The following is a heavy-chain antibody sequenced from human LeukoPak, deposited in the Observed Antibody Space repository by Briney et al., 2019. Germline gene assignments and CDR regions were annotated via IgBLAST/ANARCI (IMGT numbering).Heavy chain of an antibody. CDR3: ASQGGGSYYRGVADDAFDI. CDR2: IYYSGST. J-gene: IGHJ3*02. CDR1: GGSISSYY. D-gene: IGHD1-26*01. V-gene: IGHV4-59*08. Sequence: SETLSLTCTVSGGSISSYYWSWIRQPPGKELEWIGYIYYSGSTNYNPSLKSRVTISVDTSKNQFSLKLSSVTAADTAVYYCASQGGGSYYRGVADDAFDIWGQGTMVTVSS.